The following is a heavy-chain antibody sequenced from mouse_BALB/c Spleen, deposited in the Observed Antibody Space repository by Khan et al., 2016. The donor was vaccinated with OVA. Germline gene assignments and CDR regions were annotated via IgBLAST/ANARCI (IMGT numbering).Heavy chain of an antibody. V-gene: IGHV3-2*02. CDR1: GYSITSGYG. Sequence: VQLKQSGPGLVKPSQSLSLTCTVTGYSITSGYGWNWIRQFPGNKLEWMGYISYSGSTNYNPSLKSRISITRDTSKSQFFLQLNSVTTEDTATYYCARTAKIKYWGQGTTLTVSS. CDR3: ARTAKIKY. CDR2: ISYSGST. D-gene: IGHD1-2*01. J-gene: IGHJ2*01.